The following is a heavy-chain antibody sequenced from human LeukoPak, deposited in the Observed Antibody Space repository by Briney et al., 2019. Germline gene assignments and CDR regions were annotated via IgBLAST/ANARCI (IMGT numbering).Heavy chain of an antibody. V-gene: IGHV1-2*04. J-gene: IGHJ4*02. CDR1: GYTFTGYY. CDR2: INPNSGGT. Sequence: ASVKVSCKASGYTFTGYYMHWVRQAPGQGLEWMGWINPNSGGTNYAQKFQGWVTMTRDTSISTAYMELSSLRSEDTAVYYCARAITVPYYDILTGYYRGGYFDYWGQGTLVTVSS. CDR3: ARAITVPYYDILTGYYRGGYFDY. D-gene: IGHD3-9*01.